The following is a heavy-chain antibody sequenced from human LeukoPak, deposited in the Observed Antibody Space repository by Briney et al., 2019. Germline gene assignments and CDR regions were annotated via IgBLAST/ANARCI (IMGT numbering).Heavy chain of an antibody. CDR3: ARDLAVATIPYYYYGMDV. CDR2: IWYDGSNK. Sequence: GGTLRLSCAASGFTFSSYGMHWVRQAPGKGLERVAVIWYDGSNKYYADSEKGRFTISRDNSKNTLYLQMNSLRAEDTAVYYCARDLAVATIPYYYYGMDVWGQGTTVTVSS. CDR1: GFTFSSYG. J-gene: IGHJ6*02. V-gene: IGHV3-33*01. D-gene: IGHD5-12*01.